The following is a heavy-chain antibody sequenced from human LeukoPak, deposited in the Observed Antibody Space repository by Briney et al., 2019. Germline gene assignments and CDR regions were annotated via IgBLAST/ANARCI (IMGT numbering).Heavy chain of an antibody. V-gene: IGHV3-7*01. Sequence: GGSLRLSCAASGFTFSSYWMSWVRQAPGKGLEWVANIKQDGSEKYYVDSVKGRFTISRDNAKNSLYLQMNSLRAEDTAVYYCARDSCSGGSCHNWFDPWGQGTLLTVSS. CDR2: IKQDGSEK. J-gene: IGHJ5*02. CDR3: ARDSCSGGSCHNWFDP. D-gene: IGHD2-15*01. CDR1: GFTFSSYW.